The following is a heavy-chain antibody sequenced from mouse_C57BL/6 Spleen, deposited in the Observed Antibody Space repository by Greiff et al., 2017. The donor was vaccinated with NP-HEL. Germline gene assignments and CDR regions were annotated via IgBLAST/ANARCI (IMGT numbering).Heavy chain of an antibody. J-gene: IGHJ2*01. CDR3: ARRNYFDY. V-gene: IGHV1-55*01. CDR2: IYPGSGST. Sequence: QVQLQQPGAELVKPGASVKMSCKASGYTFTSYWITWVKQRPGQGLEWIGDIYPGSGSTNYNGKFKGKATLTADKSSSTAYMQLSSLTSEDSAVYFCARRNYFDYWGQGTTLTVSS. CDR1: GYTFTSYW.